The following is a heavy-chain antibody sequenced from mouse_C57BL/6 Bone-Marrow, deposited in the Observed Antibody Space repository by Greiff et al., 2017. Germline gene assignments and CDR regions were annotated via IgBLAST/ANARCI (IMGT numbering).Heavy chain of an antibody. CDR3: ARNLGPYYSNPAWFAY. D-gene: IGHD2-5*01. V-gene: IGHV2-2*01. J-gene: IGHJ3*01. CDR2: IWSGGST. Sequence: QVQLKESGPGLVQPSQSLSITCTVSGFSLTSYGVHWVRQSPGKGLEWLGVIWSGGSTDYTAAFISRLSISKDNSKSQVFFKMNSLQADDTVIYYCARNLGPYYSNPAWFAYWGQGTLVTVSA. CDR1: GFSLTSYG.